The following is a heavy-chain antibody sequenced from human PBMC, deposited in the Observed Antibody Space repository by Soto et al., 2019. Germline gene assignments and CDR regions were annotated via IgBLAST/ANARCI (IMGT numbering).Heavy chain of an antibody. Sequence: TSETLSLTCAVYGGSFSGYYWSWIRQPPGKGLEWIGEINHSGSTNYNPSLKSRATISVDTSKNQFSLKLSSVTAADTAVYYCARSYYYDSSGCLGLGYWGQGTLVTVS. CDR2: INHSGST. V-gene: IGHV4-34*01. CDR1: GGSFSGYY. J-gene: IGHJ4*02. CDR3: ARSYYYDSSGCLGLGY. D-gene: IGHD3-22*01.